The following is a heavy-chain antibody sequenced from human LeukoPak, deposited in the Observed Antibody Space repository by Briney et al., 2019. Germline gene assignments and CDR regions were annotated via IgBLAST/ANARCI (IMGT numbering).Heavy chain of an antibody. Sequence: PSETLSLTCTVSAGSFSSSDYYWGWIRQSPEKGLEWIGRISYSGNTYYNPSLKSRVTISVDTSKNHFSLRLSSVTAADTAVYYCARLTHSYYSDTSGYYPYYYMDVWGKGTRVTVSS. D-gene: IGHD3-22*01. J-gene: IGHJ6*03. CDR3: ARLTHSYYSDTSGYYPYYYMDV. CDR1: AGSFSSSDYY. V-gene: IGHV4-39*02. CDR2: ISYSGNT.